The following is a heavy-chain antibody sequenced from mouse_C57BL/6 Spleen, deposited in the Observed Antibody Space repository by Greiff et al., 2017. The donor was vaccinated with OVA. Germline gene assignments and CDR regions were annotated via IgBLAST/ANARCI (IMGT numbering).Heavy chain of an antibody. V-gene: IGHV5-17*01. Sequence: EVKLMESGGGLVKPGGSLKLSCAASGFTFSDYGMHWVRQAPEKGLEWVAYISSGSSTIYYADTVKGRFTISRDNAKNTLFLQMTSLRSEDTAMYYCARGENYGDFDVWGTGTTVTVSS. CDR1: GFTFSDYG. J-gene: IGHJ1*03. CDR2: ISSGSSTI. D-gene: IGHD1-2*01. CDR3: ARGENYGDFDV.